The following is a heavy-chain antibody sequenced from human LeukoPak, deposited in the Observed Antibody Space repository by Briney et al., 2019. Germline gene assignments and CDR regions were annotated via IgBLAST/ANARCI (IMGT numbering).Heavy chain of an antibody. CDR3: ARATRITNYYFDY. D-gene: IGHD3-10*01. CDR1: GGYISSDY. J-gene: IGHJ4*02. V-gene: IGHV4-59*01. CDR2: IYYNGNA. Sequence: PSETLSLTCTISGGYISSDYWSWIRQPPGKGLEWIGYIYYNGNANCNPSLKSRVTMSVDTSQSQFSLYLSAVTAADTAVYYCARATRITNYYFDYWGQGALVTVSS.